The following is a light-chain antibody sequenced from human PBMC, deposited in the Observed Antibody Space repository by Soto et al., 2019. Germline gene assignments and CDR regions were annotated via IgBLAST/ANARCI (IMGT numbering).Light chain of an antibody. CDR3: QQYGSSKT. Sequence: EIVMTQSPCTLSLSPGERATLSCRASQSVSSYLAWYQQKPGQAPRLLIYTTSIRATGIPDRFSGSGSGTDFTLTISRLEPEDFAVYYCQQYGSSKTFGQGTKVDI. CDR1: QSVSSY. V-gene: IGKV3-20*01. CDR2: TTS. J-gene: IGKJ1*01.